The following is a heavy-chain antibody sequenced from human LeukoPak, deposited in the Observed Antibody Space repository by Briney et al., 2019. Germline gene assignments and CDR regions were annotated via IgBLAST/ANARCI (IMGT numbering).Heavy chain of an antibody. CDR1: GDSISSRSYF. CDR2: MFFSGST. D-gene: IGHD2-21*01. CDR3: ARLEILWWSIDY. V-gene: IGHV4-39*01. J-gene: IGHJ4*02. Sequence: SETLSLTCTVSGDSISSRSYFWGWIRQPPGKGLEWIGSMFFSGSTHYSPSLKSRVTISVDTSKNQLSLKLSSVTAADTAVYYCARLEILWWSIDYWGQGTLVTVSS.